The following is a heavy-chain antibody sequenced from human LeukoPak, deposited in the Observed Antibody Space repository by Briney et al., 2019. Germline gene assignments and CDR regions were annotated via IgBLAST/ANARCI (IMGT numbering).Heavy chain of an antibody. CDR3: ARGPTIDYDILTGYYYFDY. Sequence: SETLSLTCAVYRGSFSGYYWTWIRQSPGKGLEWIGEINHSGTTNYNPSLKSRVTISIDTSKNQFSLKLSSVTAAGTAVYYCARGPTIDYDILTGYYYFDYWGQGTLVTVSS. CDR1: RGSFSGYY. D-gene: IGHD3-9*01. CDR2: INHSGTT. J-gene: IGHJ4*02. V-gene: IGHV4-34*01.